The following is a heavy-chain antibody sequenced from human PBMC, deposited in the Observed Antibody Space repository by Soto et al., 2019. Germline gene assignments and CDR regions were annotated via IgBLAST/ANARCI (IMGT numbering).Heavy chain of an antibody. CDR2: IVPIVGTT. D-gene: IGHD6-19*01. Sequence: SVKVSCKTSGGTFSSYAISWVRQAPGQGLEWMGGIVPIVGTTTYAQKFQGRVTITADEATSTAYMQLSRLRSDDTAVYYCAKERSSGWSFDYWGQGTLVTVSS. J-gene: IGHJ4*02. CDR1: GGTFSSYA. V-gene: IGHV1-69*13. CDR3: AKERSSGWSFDY.